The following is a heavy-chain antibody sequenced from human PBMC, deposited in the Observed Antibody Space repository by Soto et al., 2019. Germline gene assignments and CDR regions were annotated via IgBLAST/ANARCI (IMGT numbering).Heavy chain of an antibody. V-gene: IGHV4-59*11. CDR1: DGSISNLY. D-gene: IGHD7-27*01. CDR3: TRANWYSEY. CDR2: IYYNGNT. Sequence: SVTMPVTCTVSDGSISNLYWSWIRQPPGKGLEWIGYIYYNGNTNYNPSLKSRVTMSVDTSKNQISLKLSSVTAADTAVYYCTRANWYSEYWGQGTLVTVSS. J-gene: IGHJ4*02.